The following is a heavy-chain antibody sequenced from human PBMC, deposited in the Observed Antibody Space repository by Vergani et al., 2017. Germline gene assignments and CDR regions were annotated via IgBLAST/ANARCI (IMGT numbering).Heavy chain of an antibody. CDR1: GGSISSYY. D-gene: IGHD6-19*01. CDR3: TRHGRSGWAGYFQH. J-gene: IGHJ1*01. Sequence: QVQLQESGPGLVKPSETLSLTCTVSGGSISSYYWSWIRQPAGKGLEWIGRIYTSGSTNYNPSLKSRLTISVDTSKNQFSLNLTSVTAADTAVYYCTRHGRSGWAGYFQHWGQGTLVTASS. CDR2: IYTSGST. V-gene: IGHV4-4*07.